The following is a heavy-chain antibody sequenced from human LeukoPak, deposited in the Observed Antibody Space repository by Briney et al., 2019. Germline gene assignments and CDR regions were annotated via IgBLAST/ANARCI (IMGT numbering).Heavy chain of an antibody. D-gene: IGHD3-9*01. CDR2: IIPIFGTA. J-gene: IGHJ4*02. V-gene: IGHV1-69*05. Sequence: ASVKVSCKASGGTFSSYAISWVRQAPGQGLEWIGRIIPIFGTANYAQKFQGRVTITTDESTSTAYMELSSLRSEDTAFYYRAREAYDILTGYYKGFDYWGQGTLVTVSS. CDR1: GGTFSSYA. CDR3: AREAYDILTGYYKGFDY.